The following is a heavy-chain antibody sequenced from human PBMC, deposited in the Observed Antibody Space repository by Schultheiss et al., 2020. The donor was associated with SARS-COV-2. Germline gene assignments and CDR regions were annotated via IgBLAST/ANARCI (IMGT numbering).Heavy chain of an antibody. CDR1: GFTFSSSW. V-gene: IGHV3-52*01. D-gene: IGHD2-15*01. Sequence: GSLKISCAASGFTFSSSWMHWVCQAPEKGQEWVADIKCDGSEKYYVDSVKGRLTISRDNAKNSLYLQVNSLRAEDTAVYYCARGDLAYYFDYWGQGTLVTVSS. J-gene: IGHJ4*02. CDR3: ARGDLAYYFDY. CDR2: IKCDGSEK.